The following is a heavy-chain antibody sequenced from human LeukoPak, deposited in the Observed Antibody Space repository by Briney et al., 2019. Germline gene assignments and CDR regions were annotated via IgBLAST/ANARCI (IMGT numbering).Heavy chain of an antibody. J-gene: IGHJ4*02. Sequence: GESLKISCKGSGYSFTSYWISWVRQMPGKGLEWMGRIDPSDSYTNYSPSFQGHVTISADKSISTAYLQWSSLKASDTAMYYCASNYGVYEGDFDYWGQGTLVTVSS. CDR1: GYSFTSYW. CDR3: ASNYGVYEGDFDY. V-gene: IGHV5-10-1*01. CDR2: IDPSDSYT. D-gene: IGHD4-17*01.